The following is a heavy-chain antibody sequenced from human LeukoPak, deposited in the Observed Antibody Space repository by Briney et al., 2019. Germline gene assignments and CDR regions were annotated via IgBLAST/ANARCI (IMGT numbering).Heavy chain of an antibody. V-gene: IGHV3-21*01. CDR2: ITSSGSYT. Sequence: GGSLRLSCAASGLTFSDYSMTWVRQAPGKGLQWVSSITSSGSYTYYGDSVKGRFTISRDNAGNSLYLQMNNLRAEDTAVYYCARLYCSSTTCSHGHSYGYFDYWAQGALVTVSS. CDR3: ARLYCSSTTCSHGHSYGYFDY. CDR1: GLTFSDYS. D-gene: IGHD2-2*01. J-gene: IGHJ4*02.